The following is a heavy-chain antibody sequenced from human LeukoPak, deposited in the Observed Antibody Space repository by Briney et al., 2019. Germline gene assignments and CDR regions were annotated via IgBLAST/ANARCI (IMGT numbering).Heavy chain of an antibody. J-gene: IGHJ3*02. CDR1: GFTFSSYG. V-gene: IGHV3-33*01. CDR3: ARDDIASATDAFDI. Sequence: GGSLRLSRAASGFTFSSYGMHWVRQAPGKGLEWVAVIWYDGSNKYYADSVKGRFTISRDNSKNTLYLQMNSLRAEDTAVYYCARDDIASATDAFDIWGQGTMVTVSS. CDR2: IWYDGSNK. D-gene: IGHD6-13*01.